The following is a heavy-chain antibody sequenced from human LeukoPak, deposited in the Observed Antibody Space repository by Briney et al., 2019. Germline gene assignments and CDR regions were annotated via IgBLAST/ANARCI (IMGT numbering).Heavy chain of an antibody. CDR1: GFSFYNAW. CDR3: ATDFYDST. V-gene: IGHV3-15*07. J-gene: IGHJ5*02. Sequence: GGSLRLSCATSGFSFYNAWMNWVRQAPGKGLEWVGRIRSNSDGGTIDYAAPVKGRFTHSRDDSKDTLYLQMNSLQTEDTAVCYCATDFYDSTWGQGTLVTVSS. D-gene: IGHD3-22*01. CDR2: IRSNSDGGTI.